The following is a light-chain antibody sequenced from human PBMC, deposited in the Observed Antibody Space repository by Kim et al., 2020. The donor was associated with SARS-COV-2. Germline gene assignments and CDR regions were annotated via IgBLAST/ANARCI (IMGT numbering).Light chain of an antibody. CDR1: SSNIGAVYD. J-gene: IGLJ2*01. Sequence: PGQSVTISCTGSSSNIGAVYDVHWYQQLPGTVPKLLIYANSKRPSGVPDRFSGSKSGTSASLAITGLQADDEADYYSQSHDSGHVIFGGGTQLTVL. V-gene: IGLV1-40*01. CDR2: ANS. CDR3: QSHDSGHVI.